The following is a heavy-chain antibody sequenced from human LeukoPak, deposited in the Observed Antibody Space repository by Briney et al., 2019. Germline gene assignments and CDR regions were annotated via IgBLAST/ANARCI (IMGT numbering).Heavy chain of an antibody. CDR3: ARGRGEGGYDANYFDY. D-gene: IGHD5-12*01. Sequence: GGFLRVSCAPFGFTFSSYVMRWGRPAPGKGLGWVSYIGCSGGPIYYALAVRGRVTTPRDNARNPLYPQINTVRPEDTAVYYCARGRGEGGYDANYFDYWGQGALVPVSS. J-gene: IGHJ4*02. V-gene: IGHV3-48*03. CDR2: IGCSGGPI. CDR1: GFTFSSYV.